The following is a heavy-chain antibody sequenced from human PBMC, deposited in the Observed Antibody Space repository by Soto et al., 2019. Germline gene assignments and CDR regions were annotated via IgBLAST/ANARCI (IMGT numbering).Heavy chain of an antibody. CDR3: AKEWYIYGLLICAY. V-gene: IGHV3-23*01. J-gene: IGHJ4*02. Sequence: PGGSLRLSCAASGFTFSNYAISWVRQAPGKGLEWVSAITSGGETHYAASVRGRFTISRDNSKNTLHLQMNSLRAEDTAVYYCAKEWYIYGLLICAYWAQRTLVIVSS. CDR2: ITSGGET. CDR1: GFTFSNYA. D-gene: IGHD5-18*01.